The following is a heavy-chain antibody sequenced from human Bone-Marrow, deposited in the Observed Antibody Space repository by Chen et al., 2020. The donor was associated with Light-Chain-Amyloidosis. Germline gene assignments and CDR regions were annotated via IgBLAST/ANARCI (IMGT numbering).Heavy chain of an antibody. Sequence: SQTLSLTCTVSGGSISSEFYYWTWIRQLPGGGLEWIGYISHGGETFYSPSLGSRVTMXVXXXXNXXXXXXXXXXXXXXXXXYCXXXALEYTSTSGGFYFDYWGQGALVTVSA. V-gene: IGHV4-31*03. CDR3: CXXXALEYTSTSGGFYFDY. CDR2: ISHGGET. CDR1: GGSISSEFYY. J-gene: IGHJ4*02. D-gene: IGHD6-6*01.